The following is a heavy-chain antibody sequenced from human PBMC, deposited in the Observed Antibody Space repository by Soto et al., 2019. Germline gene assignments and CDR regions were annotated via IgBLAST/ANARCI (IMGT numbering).Heavy chain of an antibody. CDR3: AREGRYGYGEFDY. V-gene: IGHV4-59*01. J-gene: IGHJ4*02. D-gene: IGHD5-18*01. CDR2: IYYSGST. Sequence: SETLSLTCTVSGGSISSYYWSWIRQPPGKGLEWIGYIYYSGSTNYNPSLKSRVTISVDTSKNQFSLKLSSVTAADTAVYYCAREGRYGYGEFDYWGQGTLVTVSS. CDR1: GGSISSYY.